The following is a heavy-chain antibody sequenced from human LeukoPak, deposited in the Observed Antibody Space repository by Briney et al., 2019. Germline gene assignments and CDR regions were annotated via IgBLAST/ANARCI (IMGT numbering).Heavy chain of an antibody. Sequence: SVKLSCKASGGTFSSYAISWVRQAPGRGLEWMGRIIPILGIANYAQKFQGRVTITADKSTSTAYMELSSLRSEDTAVYYCAREDTGSYGFYWGQGTLVTVSS. CDR2: IIPILGIA. V-gene: IGHV1-69*04. D-gene: IGHD5-18*01. J-gene: IGHJ4*02. CDR1: GGTFSSYA. CDR3: AREDTGSYGFY.